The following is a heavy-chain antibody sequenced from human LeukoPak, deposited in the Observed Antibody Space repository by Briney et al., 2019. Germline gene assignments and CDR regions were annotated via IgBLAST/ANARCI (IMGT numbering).Heavy chain of an antibody. Sequence: PSETLSLTCTVSGGSISSYYWSWIRQPPGKGLEWIGYIYYSGSTNYNPSLKSRVTISVDTSKNQFSLKLSSVTAADTAVYYCARDYRRATHSSGYYYVLYWGQGTLVTVSS. J-gene: IGHJ4*02. CDR1: GGSISSYY. V-gene: IGHV4-59*01. CDR3: ARDYRRATHSSGYYYVLY. CDR2: IYYSGST. D-gene: IGHD3-22*01.